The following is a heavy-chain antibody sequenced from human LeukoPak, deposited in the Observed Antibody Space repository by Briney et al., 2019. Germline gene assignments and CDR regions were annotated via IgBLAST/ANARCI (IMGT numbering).Heavy chain of an antibody. D-gene: IGHD5-12*01. CDR2: INWNSGSK. Sequence: PGGSLRLSCAASGFTFEDYAMHWVRQAPGKGLAWVSGINWNSGSKAYTDSVKGRFTISRDNAKNSLYLQMNSLRAEDTAVYYCARAGASVPHNNGGYGPGYYYYYGMDVWGQGTTVTVSS. CDR1: GFTFEDYA. J-gene: IGHJ6*02. V-gene: IGHV3-9*01. CDR3: ARAGASVPHNNGGYGPGYYYYYGMDV.